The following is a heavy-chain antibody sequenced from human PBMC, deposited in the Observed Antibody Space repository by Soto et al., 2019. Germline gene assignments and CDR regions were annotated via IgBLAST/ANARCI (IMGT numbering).Heavy chain of an antibody. Sequence: GGSLRLSCAASGFTFSSYAMHWVRQAPGKGLEWVAVISYDGSNKYYADSVKGRFTISRDNSKNTLYLQMNSLRAEDTAVYYCARDGYCSSTSCYYFDYWGKGNLVT. V-gene: IGHV3-30-3*01. CDR2: ISYDGSNK. CDR1: GFTFSSYA. D-gene: IGHD2-2*01. CDR3: ARDGYCSSTSCYYFDY. J-gene: IGHJ4*02.